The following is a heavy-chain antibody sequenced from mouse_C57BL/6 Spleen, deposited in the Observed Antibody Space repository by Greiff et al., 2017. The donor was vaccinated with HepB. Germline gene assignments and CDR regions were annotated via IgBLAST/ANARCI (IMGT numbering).Heavy chain of an antibody. CDR3: ARGAIYSNHYAMDY. Sequence: QVQLQQPGAELVKPGASVKLSCKASGYTFTSYWMHWVKQRPGRGLEWIGRIDPNSGGTKYNEKFKSKATLTVDKPSSTAYMQLSSLTSEDSAVYYCARGAIYSNHYAMDYWGQGTSVTVSS. J-gene: IGHJ4*01. CDR2: IDPNSGGT. CDR1: GYTFTSYW. D-gene: IGHD2-5*01. V-gene: IGHV1-72*01.